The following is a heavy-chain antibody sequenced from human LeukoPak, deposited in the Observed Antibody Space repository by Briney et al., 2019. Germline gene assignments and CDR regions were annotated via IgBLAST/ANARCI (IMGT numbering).Heavy chain of an antibody. CDR1: GFTFSSYA. V-gene: IGHV3-23*01. J-gene: IGHJ3*01. Sequence: GGSLRLSCAASGFTFSSYAMHWVRQAPGRGLEWVSCINTGETTFYADSVKGRFTISRDNSNLYLHMTSLRDEDTALYYCAKGSFDAWGQGTVVIVSS. CDR2: INTGETT. CDR3: AKGSFDA.